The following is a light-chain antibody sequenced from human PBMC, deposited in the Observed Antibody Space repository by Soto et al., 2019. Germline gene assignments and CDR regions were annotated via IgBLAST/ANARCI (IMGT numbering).Light chain of an antibody. Sequence: EIVMTQSRATLSVSPGERASLSCRASQSVSSNLAWYQQKPGQTPRLLIYATSTRATGIPARFSGSGSGTEFTLTISSLQSEDFAVYYCQHYNNWPLTFGGGTKVDI. J-gene: IGKJ4*01. V-gene: IGKV3-15*01. CDR3: QHYNNWPLT. CDR2: ATS. CDR1: QSVSSN.